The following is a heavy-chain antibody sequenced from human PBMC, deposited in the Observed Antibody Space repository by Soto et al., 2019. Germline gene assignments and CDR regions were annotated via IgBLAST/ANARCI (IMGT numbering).Heavy chain of an antibody. CDR2: IWYDGSNK. V-gene: IGHV3-33*01. J-gene: IGHJ6*02. CDR3: ARDGLAGGSDYYYGMDV. Sequence: GGSLRLSCAASGFTFSSYGMHWVRQAPGKGLEWVAVIWYDGSNKYYADSVKGRFTISRDNSKNTLYLQMNSLRAEDTAVYYCARDGLAGGSDYYYGMDVWGQGTTVTVSS. D-gene: IGHD3-16*01. CDR1: GFTFSSYG.